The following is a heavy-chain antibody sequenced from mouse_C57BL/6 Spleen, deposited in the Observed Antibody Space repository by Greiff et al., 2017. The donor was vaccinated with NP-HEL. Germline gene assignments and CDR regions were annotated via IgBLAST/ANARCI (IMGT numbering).Heavy chain of an antibody. J-gene: IGHJ3*01. D-gene: IGHD2-5*01. V-gene: IGHV1-19*01. CDR3: ARYSNYGGDFAY. Sequence: EVQLQQSGPVLVKPGASVKMSCKASGYTFTDYYMNWVKQSHGKSLEWIGVINPYNGGTSYNQKFKGKATLTVDKSSSTAYMELNSLTSEDSAVYYCARYSNYGGDFAYWGQGTLVTVSA. CDR1: GYTFTDYY. CDR2: INPYNGGT.